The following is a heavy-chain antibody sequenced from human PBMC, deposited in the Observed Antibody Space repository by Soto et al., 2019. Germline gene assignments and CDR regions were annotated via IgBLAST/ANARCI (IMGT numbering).Heavy chain of an antibody. J-gene: IGHJ4*02. CDR1: GFTFSRSD. CDR2: ISGSGYTT. V-gene: IGHV3-23*01. Sequence: GVSLRLSWAASGFTFSRSDMTWVRQAPGKGLEWVAGISGSGYTTHYADSVEGRFTISRDNSKNTLYMQMNSPRAEDTAVYYCSKEYVQRFFQYWGQGPPASVS. CDR3: SKEYVQRFFQY. D-gene: IGHD3-16*01.